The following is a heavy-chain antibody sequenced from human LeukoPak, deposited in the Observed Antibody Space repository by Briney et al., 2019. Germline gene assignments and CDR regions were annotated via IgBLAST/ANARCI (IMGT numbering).Heavy chain of an antibody. Sequence: SVKVSCKASGGTFNSYATSWVRQAPGQGLEWMGGIIPIFGTANYAQKFQGRVTITADESTSTAYMELSSLRSEDTAVYYCARDSTTYYDFWSGYHPKPFDYWGQGTLVTVSS. CDR2: IIPIFGTA. CDR1: GGTFNSYA. CDR3: ARDSTTYYDFWSGYHPKPFDY. J-gene: IGHJ4*02. V-gene: IGHV1-69*13. D-gene: IGHD3-3*01.